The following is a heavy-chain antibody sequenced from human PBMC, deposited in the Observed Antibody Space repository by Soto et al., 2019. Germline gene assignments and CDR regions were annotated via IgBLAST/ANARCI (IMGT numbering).Heavy chain of an antibody. CDR1: GGTFSSYA. CDR3: AREGLDKYYYYYYGMDV. CDR2: IIPIFGTA. J-gene: IGHJ6*02. V-gene: IGHV1-69*06. Sequence: SVKVSCKASGGTFSSYAISWVRQAPGQGLEWMGGIIPIFGTANYAQKFQGRVTITADKSTSTAYMELSSLRSEDTAVYYCAREGLDKYYYYYYGMDVWGQGTTVTVSS.